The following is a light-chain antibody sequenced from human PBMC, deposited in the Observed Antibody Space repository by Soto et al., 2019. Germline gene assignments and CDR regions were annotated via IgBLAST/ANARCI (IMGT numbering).Light chain of an antibody. J-gene: IGKJ1*01. Sequence: IVMTPSPGTLSLSPGEGATLSCRASQSISTIYLAWYQQKPGQAPRLLIYDASNRATGIPARFSGSGSGTDFTLTISSLEPEDFALYYCQHRSNWPETFGQGTKVDIK. CDR3: QHRSNWPET. V-gene: IGKV3D-20*02. CDR1: QSISTIY. CDR2: DAS.